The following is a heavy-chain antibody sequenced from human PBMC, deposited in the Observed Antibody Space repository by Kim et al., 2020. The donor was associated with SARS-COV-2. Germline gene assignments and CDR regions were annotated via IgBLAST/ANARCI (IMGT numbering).Heavy chain of an antibody. Sequence: GGSLRLSCAASGFTFSSYWMSWVRQAPGKGLEWVANIKEDGSEKYYVDSVKGRFTVSRDNARNSLYLQMNSLRVEDTAVYYCASLYGGFDPWGQGTLVTVSS. CDR1: GFTFSSYW. V-gene: IGHV3-7*01. CDR2: IKEDGSEK. CDR3: ASLYGGFDP. D-gene: IGHD4-17*01. J-gene: IGHJ5*02.